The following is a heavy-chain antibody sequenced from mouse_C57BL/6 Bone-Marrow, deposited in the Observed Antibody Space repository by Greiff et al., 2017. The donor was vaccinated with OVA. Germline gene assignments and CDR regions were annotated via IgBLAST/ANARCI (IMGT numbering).Heavy chain of an antibody. CDR3: ARDGYYLAWFAY. V-gene: IGHV1-64*01. CDR2: IHPNSGST. J-gene: IGHJ3*01. CDR1: GYTFTSYW. Sequence: QVQLQQSGAELVKPGASVKLSCKASGYTFTSYWMHWVKQRPGQGLEWIGMIHPNSGSTNYNEKFKSKATLTVDKSSSTAYMQLSSLTSEDSAVYYCARDGYYLAWFAYWGQGTLVTVSA. D-gene: IGHD2-3*01.